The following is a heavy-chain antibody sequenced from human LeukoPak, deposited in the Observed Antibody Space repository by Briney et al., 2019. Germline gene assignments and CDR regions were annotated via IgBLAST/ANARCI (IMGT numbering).Heavy chain of an antibody. Sequence: GGSLRLSCAASGLSLSAYWMTWVRQAPGTGLEWVANINPAGSETYYVDPVKGRFSISRDNAKNLVYLQMNSLRAEDTAVYHCARFGYVAAVDVWGQGTPVTVSS. V-gene: IGHV3-7*01. CDR1: GLSLSAYW. J-gene: IGHJ4*02. D-gene: IGHD2-15*01. CDR2: INPAGSET. CDR3: ARFGYVAAVDV.